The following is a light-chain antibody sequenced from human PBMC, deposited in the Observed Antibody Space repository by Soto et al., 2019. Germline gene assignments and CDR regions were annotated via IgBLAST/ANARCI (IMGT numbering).Light chain of an antibody. J-gene: IGKJ1*01. CDR1: QNVRSY. V-gene: IGKV1-39*01. Sequence: DMQMTQSPSSLSASVGDRVTIACQASQNVRSYLNWYQQKPGKAPDLLIYETSTLQSGVPSRFSGTGYGTDFTLTISSLQPEDFATYYCQQTFSIPRTFGHGTKV. CDR2: ETS. CDR3: QQTFSIPRT.